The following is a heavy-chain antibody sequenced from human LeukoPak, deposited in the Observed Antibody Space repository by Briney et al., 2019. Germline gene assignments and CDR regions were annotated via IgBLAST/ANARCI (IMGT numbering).Heavy chain of an antibody. D-gene: IGHD6-13*01. CDR2: INHSGST. Sequence: SETLSLTCAVYGGSFSGYYWSWIRQPPGKGLEWIGEINHSGSTNYDPSLKSRVTISVDTSKNQFSLKLSSVTAADTAVYYCASIAGDSSSWYRAYYFDYWGQGTLVTVSS. CDR3: ASIAGDSSSWYRAYYFDY. J-gene: IGHJ4*02. V-gene: IGHV4-34*01. CDR1: GGSFSGYY.